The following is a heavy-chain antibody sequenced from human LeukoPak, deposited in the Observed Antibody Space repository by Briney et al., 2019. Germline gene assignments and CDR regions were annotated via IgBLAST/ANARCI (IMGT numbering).Heavy chain of an antibody. Sequence: ASVKVSCKASGGTFRSYAISWVRQAPGQGLEWMGGIIPIFGTANYAQKFQGRVTITADESTSTAYMELSSLRSEDTAVYYCARVILSAAAGLLFDYWGQGTLVTVSS. CDR1: GGTFRSYA. D-gene: IGHD6-13*01. CDR2: IIPIFGTA. CDR3: ARVILSAAAGLLFDY. J-gene: IGHJ4*02. V-gene: IGHV1-69*13.